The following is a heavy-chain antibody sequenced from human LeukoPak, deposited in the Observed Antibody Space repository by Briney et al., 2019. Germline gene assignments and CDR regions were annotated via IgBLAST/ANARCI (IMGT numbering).Heavy chain of an antibody. V-gene: IGHV3-15*01. D-gene: IGHD5-18*01. J-gene: IGHJ4*02. Sequence: PGGSLRLSCAASGFTFSNAWMSWVRQAPGKGLEWVGRIKSKTDGGTTDYAAPVKGRFTISRDDSKNTLYLQMNSLKTEDTAVYYCTTSSNTYSYGSYVDYWGQGTLVTVSS. CDR1: GFTFSNAW. CDR2: IKSKTDGGTT. CDR3: TTSSNTYSYGSYVDY.